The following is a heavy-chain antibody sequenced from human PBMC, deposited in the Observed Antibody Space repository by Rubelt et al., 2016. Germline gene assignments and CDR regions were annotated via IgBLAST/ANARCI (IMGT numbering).Heavy chain of an antibody. J-gene: IGHJ2*01. V-gene: IGHV3-7*01. CDR3: ARTPSRERDFEF. Sequence: GGSLRLSCAASGFYFSSCWVNWLRQAPGKGLEWVANIRQDGSEKFYVDSVKGRFTISRDNAKNSLYLQMNSLRVEDTAVYYCARTPSRERDFEFWGRGTLVTVSS. D-gene: IGHD2-15*01. CDR1: GFYFSSCW. CDR2: IRQDGSEK.